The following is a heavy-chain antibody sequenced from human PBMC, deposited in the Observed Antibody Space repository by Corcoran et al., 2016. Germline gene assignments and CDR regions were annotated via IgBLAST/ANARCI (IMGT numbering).Heavy chain of an antibody. J-gene: IGHJ4*02. D-gene: IGHD3-22*01. CDR2: IYWDDDK. CDR3: AHRGYYYDSSVYYLRLGYDY. Sequence: QITLKESGPTLVKPTQTLTLTCTFSGFSLSTSGVGVGWIRQPPGKALEWLALIYWDDDKRYSPSLKSRLTITKDTSKNQVVRTMTNMDPVDTATYYCAHRGYYYDSSVYYLRLGYDYWGQGTLVTVSS. V-gene: IGHV2-5*02. CDR1: GFSLSTSGVG.